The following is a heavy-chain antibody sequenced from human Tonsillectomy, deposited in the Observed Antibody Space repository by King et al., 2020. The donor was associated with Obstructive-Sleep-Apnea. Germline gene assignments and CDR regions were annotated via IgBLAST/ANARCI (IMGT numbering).Heavy chain of an antibody. D-gene: IGHD3-10*01. CDR1: GGSISSYY. J-gene: IGHJ4*02. Sequence: QLQESGPGLVKPSETLSLTCTVSGGSISSYYWSWIRQPAGKGLEWVGRIYPSGSTNYNPSLKSRGTMSVATSKNQFALKLSSVTAADTAVYYCARDHPSIGELSTHWGQGTLVTVSS. CDR2: IYPSGST. V-gene: IGHV4-4*07. CDR3: ARDHPSIGELSTH.